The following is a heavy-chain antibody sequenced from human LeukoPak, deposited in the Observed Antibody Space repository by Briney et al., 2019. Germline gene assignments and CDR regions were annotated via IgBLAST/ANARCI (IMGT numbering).Heavy chain of an antibody. J-gene: IGHJ6*02. CDR3: ARIRFLRYYYYYGMDV. Sequence: ASVKVSCKASGYTFTSYGISWVRQAPGQGLEWMGWISAYNGNTNYAQKLQGRVTMTTDTSTSTAYMELRSLRSDDTAVYYCARIRFLRYYYYYGMDVWGQGTTVTVSS. V-gene: IGHV1-18*01. D-gene: IGHD3-3*01. CDR1: GYTFTSYG. CDR2: ISAYNGNT.